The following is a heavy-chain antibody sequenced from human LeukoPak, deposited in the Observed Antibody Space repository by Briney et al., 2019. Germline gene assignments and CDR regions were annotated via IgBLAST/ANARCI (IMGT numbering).Heavy chain of an antibody. CDR2: INHSGST. CDR1: GGSFSGYY. D-gene: IGHD3-3*01. Sequence: SETLSLTCAVYGGSFSGYYWSWIRQPPGKGLEWIGEINHSGSTNYNPSLKSRVTISVDTSKNQFSLKLGSVTAADTAVYYCARGFTTFIDWYNWFDPWGQGTLVTVSS. J-gene: IGHJ5*02. V-gene: IGHV4-34*01. CDR3: ARGFTTFIDWYNWFDP.